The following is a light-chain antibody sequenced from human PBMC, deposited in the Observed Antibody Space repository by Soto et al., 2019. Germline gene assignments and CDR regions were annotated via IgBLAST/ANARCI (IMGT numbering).Light chain of an antibody. CDR1: NRDVGSYNL. J-gene: IGLJ3*02. CDR3: SSHTTYSTLV. CDR2: EVR. V-gene: IGLV2-14*01. Sequence: QSVLTQPASVSGSPGQSITIACTGTNRDVGSYNLVSWYQQRPGEAPKLIISEVRNRPSGISYRFTGSKSGNTASLTISGLQAEDEADYYCSSHTTYSTLVFGGGTMLTVL.